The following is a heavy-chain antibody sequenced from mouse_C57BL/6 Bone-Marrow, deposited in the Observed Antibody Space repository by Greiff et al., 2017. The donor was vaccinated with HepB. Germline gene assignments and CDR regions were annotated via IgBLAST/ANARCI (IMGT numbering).Heavy chain of an antibody. D-gene: IGHD2-4*01. Sequence: VQLQQPGAELVKPGASVKLSCKASGYTFTSYWMQWVKQRPGQGLEWIGEIDPSDSYTNYNQKFKGKATLTVDTSSSTAYMQLSSLTSEDSAVYYCARSYYDYGGYFDVWGTGTTVTVSS. CDR1: GYTFTSYW. V-gene: IGHV1-50*01. J-gene: IGHJ1*03. CDR3: ARSYYDYGGYFDV. CDR2: IDPSDSYT.